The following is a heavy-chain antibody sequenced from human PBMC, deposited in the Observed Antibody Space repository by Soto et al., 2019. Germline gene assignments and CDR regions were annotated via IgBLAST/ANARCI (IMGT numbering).Heavy chain of an antibody. V-gene: IGHV1-18*01. CDR2: ISAYNGNT. CDR3: AAPGIAAAGWIYGMDV. J-gene: IGHJ6*02. D-gene: IGHD6-13*01. CDR1: GYTFSSYG. Sequence: GASVKVSCKASGYTFSSYGITWVRQAPGQGHEWMGWISAYNGNTNYAQKLHGRVTMTTDTSTSTAYMELGSLRSDDTAVYYCAAPGIAAAGWIYGMDVWGQGTTVTVSS.